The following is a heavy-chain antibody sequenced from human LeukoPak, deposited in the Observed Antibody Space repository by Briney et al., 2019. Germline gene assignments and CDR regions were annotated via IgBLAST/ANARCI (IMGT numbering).Heavy chain of an antibody. CDR3: ATTGGYYGSGSYCDY. Sequence: GGSLRLSCAASGFTFSSYWMHWVRQAPGKGLVWVSHINSDGSSTSYADSVKGRFTVSRDNAKNTLYLQMNSLRAEDTAVYYCATTGGYYGSGSYCDYWGQGTLVTASS. CDR2: INSDGSST. CDR1: GFTFSSYW. V-gene: IGHV3-74*01. J-gene: IGHJ4*02. D-gene: IGHD3-10*01.